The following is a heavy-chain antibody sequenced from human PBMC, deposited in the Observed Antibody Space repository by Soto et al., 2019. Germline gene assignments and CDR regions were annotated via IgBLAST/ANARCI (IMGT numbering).Heavy chain of an antibody. V-gene: IGHV3-30*18. J-gene: IGHJ4*02. CDR1: GCPFSSYG. CDR2: ISYDGSNK. D-gene: IGHD6-19*01. CDR3: AKDQGGWPDY. Sequence: PGGSLRLSCASSGCPFSSYGMHWVRQAPGKGLEWVAVISYDGSNKYYADSVKGRFTISRDNSKNTLYLQMNSLRAEDTAVYYCAKDQGGWPDYWGQGTLVTVSS.